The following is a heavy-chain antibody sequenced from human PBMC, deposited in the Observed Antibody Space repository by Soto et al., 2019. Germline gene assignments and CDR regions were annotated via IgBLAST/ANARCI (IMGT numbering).Heavy chain of an antibody. CDR1: GGSFSGYY. V-gene: IGHV4-34*01. Sequence: QVQLQQWGAGLLKPSETLSLTCAVYGGSFSGYYWSWIRQPPGKGLELIGEINHSGSTNYNPSLKSRVTISVDTSKNQFSLKLSSVTAADTAVYYCASDIVVVVAATRRGDYYYGMDVWGQGTTVTVSS. CDR2: INHSGST. J-gene: IGHJ6*02. D-gene: IGHD2-15*01. CDR3: ASDIVVVVAATRRGDYYYGMDV.